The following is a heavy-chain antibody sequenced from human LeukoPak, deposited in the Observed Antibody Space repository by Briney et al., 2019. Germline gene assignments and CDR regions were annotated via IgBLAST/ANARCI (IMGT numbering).Heavy chain of an antibody. J-gene: IGHJ4*02. CDR1: GGSFNDYD. V-gene: IGHV4-34*01. CDR3: ARYVPVKTGPTRASFDY. D-gene: IGHD1-1*01. Sequence: SETLSLTCSVYGGSFNDYDWSWVRQAPGRGLQWIGEINESGATNCDPSLKSRVTMSIDTSKSQFSLSLRSVTAADTAVYFCARYVPVKTGPTRASFDYWGQGILVSVSS. CDR2: INESGAT.